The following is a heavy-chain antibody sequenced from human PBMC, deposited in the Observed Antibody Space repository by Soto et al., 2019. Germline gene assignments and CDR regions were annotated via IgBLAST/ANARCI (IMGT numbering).Heavy chain of an antibody. Sequence: GGSLRLSCAASGFSFSGHYMDWVRQAPGKGLEWVGRIRTKGARYTTEYAASVKGRFTISRDDSKNSLYLQMNSLKPEDTALYYCARSKDGSDDYWGQGTLVTVPQ. D-gene: IGHD5-12*01. V-gene: IGHV3-72*01. CDR3: ARSKDGSDDY. J-gene: IGHJ4*02. CDR1: GFSFSGHY. CDR2: IRTKGARYTT.